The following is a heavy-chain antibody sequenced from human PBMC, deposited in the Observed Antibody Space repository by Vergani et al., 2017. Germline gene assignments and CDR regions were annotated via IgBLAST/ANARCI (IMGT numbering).Heavy chain of an antibody. CDR3: ARSIVGRNPPDYFGN. CDR1: GGSLSGYY. V-gene: IGHV4-59*01. J-gene: IGHJ4*02. D-gene: IGHD1-14*01. Sequence: QVQLQESGPGLVRPSETLSLTCTVSGGSLSGYYWNWIRQTPGEGLEWIGYVEDSGYFNYNPSLKTRVSMSSDTSNNQFSLMLSSVTVEYTAVYYCARSIVGRNPPDYFGNWGQGTLVTVSS. CDR2: VEDSGYF.